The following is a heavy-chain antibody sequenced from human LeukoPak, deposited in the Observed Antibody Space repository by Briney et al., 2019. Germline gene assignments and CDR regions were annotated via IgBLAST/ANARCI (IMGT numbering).Heavy chain of an antibody. D-gene: IGHD1-26*01. CDR1: GFTFSSYA. CDR2: ISGSGGST. Sequence: PGGSLRLSCAASGFTFSSYAMSWVRQAPGKGLEWVSAISGSGGSTYYADSVKGRFTISRDNSKNTLYLQMNSLRAEDTAVYCCAEDLDIVGAIGGAFDIWGQGTMVTVSS. V-gene: IGHV3-23*01. CDR3: AEDLDIVGAIGGAFDI. J-gene: IGHJ3*02.